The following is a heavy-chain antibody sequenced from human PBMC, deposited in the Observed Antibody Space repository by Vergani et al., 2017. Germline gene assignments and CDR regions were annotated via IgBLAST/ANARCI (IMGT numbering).Heavy chain of an antibody. Sequence: QVQLVESGGGVVQPGGSLILSCAASGFTFSSYGMHWVRQAPGKGLEWVAFIRYDGSNKYYADSVKGRFTISRDNSKNTLYLQMNSLRAEDTAVYYCAKGDXYGSGGSDYYGMDVWGQGTTVTVSS. V-gene: IGHV3-30*02. D-gene: IGHD3-10*01. CDR3: AKGDXYGSGGSDYYGMDV. CDR2: IRYDGSNK. CDR1: GFTFSSYG. J-gene: IGHJ6*02.